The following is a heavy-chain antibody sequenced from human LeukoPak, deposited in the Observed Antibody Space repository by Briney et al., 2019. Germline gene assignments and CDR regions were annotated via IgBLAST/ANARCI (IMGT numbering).Heavy chain of an antibody. J-gene: IGHJ4*02. CDR1: GGTFSSYA. D-gene: IGHD7-27*01. CDR3: ARGNNWGRTHDY. Sequence: SVKVSCKASGGTFSSYAISWVRQAPGQGLEWMGGIIPIFGTANYAQKFQGRVTITADESTSTAYMELSSLRSEDTAVYYCARGNNWGRTHDYWGQGTLVTVSS. V-gene: IGHV1-69*13. CDR2: IIPIFGTA.